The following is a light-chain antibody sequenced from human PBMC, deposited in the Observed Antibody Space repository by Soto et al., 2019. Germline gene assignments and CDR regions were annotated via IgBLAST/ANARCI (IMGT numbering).Light chain of an antibody. CDR2: EVN. Sequence: QWSLSQPASVSGSPGQSITISCTGTSSDVGSYNLVSWYQQHPGKAPKLMIYEVNKRPSGVSYRFSGSKSGNTASLTISGLQAEDEADYYCCSYAGSSTHVVFGGGTQLTVL. J-gene: IGLJ2*01. V-gene: IGLV2-23*02. CDR1: SSDVGSYNL. CDR3: CSYAGSSTHVV.